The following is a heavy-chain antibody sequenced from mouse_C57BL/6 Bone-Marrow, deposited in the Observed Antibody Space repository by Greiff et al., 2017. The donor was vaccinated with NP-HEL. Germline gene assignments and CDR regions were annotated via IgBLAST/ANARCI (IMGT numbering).Heavy chain of an antibody. CDR3: ARHETPGQFRLLAWFAY. V-gene: IGHV1-62-2*01. J-gene: IGHJ3*01. D-gene: IGHD3-2*02. CDR2: FYPGSGSI. CDR1: GYTFTEYT. Sequence: VQLQQSGAELVKPGASVKLSCKASGYTFTEYTIHWVKQRSGQGLEWIGWFYPGSGSIKYNEKFKDKATLTADKSSSTVYMELSRLTSEDSAVYFCARHETPGQFRLLAWFAYWGQGTLVTVSA.